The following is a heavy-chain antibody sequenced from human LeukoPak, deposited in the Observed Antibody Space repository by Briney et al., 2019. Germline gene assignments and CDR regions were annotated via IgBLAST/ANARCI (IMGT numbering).Heavy chain of an antibody. CDR1: GYTFTNYG. CDR3: ARDPYYYDSSGYYPHFDY. J-gene: IGHJ4*02. Sequence: ASVKVSCKASGYTFTNYGISWVRQAPGQGLEWMGWISAYNSNTNYAQKLQGRVTMTTDTSTSTAYMELGSLRSDDTAVYYCARDPYYYDSSGYYPHFDYWGQGTLVTVSS. V-gene: IGHV1-18*01. D-gene: IGHD3-22*01. CDR2: ISAYNSNT.